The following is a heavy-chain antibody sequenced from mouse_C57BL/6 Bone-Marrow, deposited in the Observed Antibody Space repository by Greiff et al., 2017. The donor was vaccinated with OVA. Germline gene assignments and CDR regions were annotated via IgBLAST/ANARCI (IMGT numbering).Heavy chain of an antibody. Sequence: DVKLVESGGGLVQPGGSLKLSCAASGFTFSDYGMAWVRQAPRKGPEWVASISNLAYSIYYADTVTGRFTISRENAKNTLYLEMSSLRSEDTAMYYCARGSWDWYFDVWGTGTTVTVSS. J-gene: IGHJ1*03. CDR1: GFTFSDYG. V-gene: IGHV5-15*01. CDR2: ISNLAYSI. D-gene: IGHD1-1*02. CDR3: ARGSWDWYFDV.